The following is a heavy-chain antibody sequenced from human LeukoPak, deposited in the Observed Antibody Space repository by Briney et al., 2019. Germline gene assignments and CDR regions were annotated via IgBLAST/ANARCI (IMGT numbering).Heavy chain of an antibody. CDR3: ARVTGSIDY. V-gene: IGHV1-8*01. CDR1: GYTFTSYD. J-gene: IGHJ4*02. Sequence: GASVTVSFKASGYTFTSYDINWVRQATGQGLEWMGWMNPKSGNTGFAQKFQGRVTMTRDTSISTAYMELGSLRSEDTAVYYCARVTGSIDYWGQGTLVTVSS. D-gene: IGHD1-26*01. CDR2: MNPKSGNT.